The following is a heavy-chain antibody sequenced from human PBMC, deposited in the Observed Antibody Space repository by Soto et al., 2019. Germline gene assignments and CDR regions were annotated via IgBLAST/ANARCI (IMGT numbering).Heavy chain of an antibody. Sequence: QVQLVQSGAEVKKPGASVKVSCKASGYTFTSYGISWVRQAPGQGLEWMGWISAYNGNTNYAQKLQGRVTMTTDTSTITAYMELPSPSSDDTALHYCTRDRGIAAAPWGQGALVTVSS. J-gene: IGHJ4*02. V-gene: IGHV1-18*01. CDR3: TRDRGIAAAP. CDR2: ISAYNGNT. CDR1: GYTFTSYG. D-gene: IGHD6-13*01.